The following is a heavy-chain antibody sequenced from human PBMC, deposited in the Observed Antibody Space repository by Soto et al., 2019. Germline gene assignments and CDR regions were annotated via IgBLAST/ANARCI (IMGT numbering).Heavy chain of an antibody. J-gene: IGHJ4*02. Sequence: SETLSLTCIVSGESISSSSYYWGWIRQPPGKGLEWIGSIYYSGRTYYNPPFKSRVTISIDTSKNQFSLKLSSVTATDTAVYYCARQRTTVVTQAYFDHWGQGTLVTVSS. V-gene: IGHV4-39*01. CDR3: ARQRTTVVTQAYFDH. D-gene: IGHD2-21*02. CDR1: GESISSSSYY. CDR2: IYYSGRT.